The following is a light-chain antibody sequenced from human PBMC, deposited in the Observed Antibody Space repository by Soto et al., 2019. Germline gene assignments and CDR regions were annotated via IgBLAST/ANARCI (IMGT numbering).Light chain of an antibody. CDR3: RHYITSQWT. CDR1: QSVGSTY. CDR2: AAS. J-gene: IGKJ1*01. V-gene: IGKV3-20*01. Sequence: EIVLTQSPGTLSLSPGERATLSCRPSQSVGSTYLDWYQQKPGQAPRLLIYAASSRATGIPDRFSGSASATDFTPTIARLEPDDFAVYYCRHYITSQWTFGQGTKVEIK.